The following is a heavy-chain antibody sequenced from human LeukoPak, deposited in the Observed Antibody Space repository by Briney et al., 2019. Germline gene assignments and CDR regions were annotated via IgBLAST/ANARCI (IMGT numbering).Heavy chain of an antibody. CDR3: ARVRLRNGYNWFDP. CDR1: GYTFTDYY. D-gene: IGHD3-3*01. V-gene: IGHV1-8*03. Sequence: ASVKVSCKASGYTFTDYYINWVRQAPGQGPEWMGWMSPDSGDTGYAHKFQGRVTITRNTSITTAYMELRSLTFEDTAVYYCARVRLRNGYNWFDPWGQGTLVTVSS. CDR2: MSPDSGDT. J-gene: IGHJ5*02.